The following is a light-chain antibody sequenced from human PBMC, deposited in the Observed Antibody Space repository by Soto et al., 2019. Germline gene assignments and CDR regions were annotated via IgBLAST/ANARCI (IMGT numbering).Light chain of an antibody. CDR3: QQPNTYPFT. CDR1: QGISSY. J-gene: IGKJ4*01. V-gene: IGKV1-9*01. CDR2: AAS. Sequence: DIQLTQSPSFLSASVGDRVTITCRASQGISSYLAWYQQKPGKAPKLLIYAASTLQSGVPSRFSGSESGTEFTLTISSLQPEDFATYYCQQPNTYPFTFGGGTKVEFK.